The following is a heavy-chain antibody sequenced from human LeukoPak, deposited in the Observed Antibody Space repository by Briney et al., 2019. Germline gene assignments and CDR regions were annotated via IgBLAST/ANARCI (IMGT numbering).Heavy chain of an antibody. J-gene: IGHJ4*02. V-gene: IGHV3-33*01. CDR2: IWYDKSNK. CDR1: GFTFSSYG. Sequence: GGSLRLSCAASGFTFSSYGMNWVRQAPGKGLEWVAVIWYDKSNKYYADSVKGRFTISRDNSKNTLYLQMNSLRAEDTAVYYCARGAERVVDDFDYWGQGTLVTVSS. CDR3: ARGAERVVDDFDY. D-gene: IGHD3-22*01.